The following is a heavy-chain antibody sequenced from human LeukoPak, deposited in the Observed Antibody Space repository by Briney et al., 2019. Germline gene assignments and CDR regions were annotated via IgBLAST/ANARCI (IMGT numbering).Heavy chain of an antibody. CDR1: GYTFTGYY. V-gene: IGHV1-2*06. CDR3: ARGPTNDFWSGYYFTYYYYGMDV. D-gene: IGHD3-3*01. Sequence: GASVKVSCKASGYTFTGYYMHWVRQAPGQGLEWMGRINPNSGGTNYAQKFQGRVTMTRDTSISTAYMELSRLRSDDTAVYYCARGPTNDFWSGYYFTYYYYGMDVWGQGTTVTVSS. CDR2: INPNSGGT. J-gene: IGHJ6*02.